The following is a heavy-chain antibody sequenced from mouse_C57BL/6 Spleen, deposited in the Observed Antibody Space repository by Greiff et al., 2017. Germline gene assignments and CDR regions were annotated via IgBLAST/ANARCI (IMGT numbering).Heavy chain of an antibody. D-gene: IGHD1-1*01. V-gene: IGHV1-59*01. Sequence: QVQLQQPGAELVRPGPSVKLSCKASGYTFTSYWMHWVKQRPGQGLEWIGVIDPSDSYTNYNQKFKGKATLTVDTSSSTAYMQLSSLTSEDSAVYYCARSLHYYGSSYYAMDYWGQGTSVTVSS. CDR1: GYTFTSYW. CDR3: ARSLHYYGSSYYAMDY. CDR2: IDPSDSYT. J-gene: IGHJ4*01.